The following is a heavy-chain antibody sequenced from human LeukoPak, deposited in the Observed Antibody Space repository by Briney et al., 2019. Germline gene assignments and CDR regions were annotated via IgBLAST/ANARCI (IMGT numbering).Heavy chain of an antibody. CDR1: GYTFTNYD. D-gene: IGHD6-19*01. J-gene: IGHJ4*02. CDR2: MNPNSGNT. CDR3: AKEGGYSSGWYFYYFDY. V-gene: IGHV1-8*01. Sequence: ASVKVSCKASGYTFTNYDINWVRQATGQGLEWMGWMNPNSGNTGYAQKFQGRVTMTRNTSISTAYMELSSLRSEDTAVYYCAKEGGYSSGWYFYYFDYWGQGTLVTVSS.